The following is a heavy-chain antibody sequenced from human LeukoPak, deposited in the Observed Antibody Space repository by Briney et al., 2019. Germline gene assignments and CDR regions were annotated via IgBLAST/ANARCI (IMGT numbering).Heavy chain of an antibody. D-gene: IGHD3-22*01. CDR1: GFTFSSYA. J-gene: IGHJ4*02. V-gene: IGHV3-21*01. CDR2: ITTSSSYI. CDR3: ARGENYYDSTGYDY. Sequence: PGGSLRLSCAASGFTFSSYAMSWVRQAPGKGLEWVSSITTSSSYIYYADSLKGRFTISRDNAKNSLYLQMNSLRAEDTAVYYCARGENYYDSTGYDYWGQGTLVTVSS.